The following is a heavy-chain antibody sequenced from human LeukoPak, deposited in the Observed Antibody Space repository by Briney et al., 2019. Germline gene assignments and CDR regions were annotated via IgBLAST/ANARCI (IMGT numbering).Heavy chain of an antibody. CDR3: ARESGGSGYFFDS. Sequence: GGSLRLSCAASGFTFNTYNMNWVRQAPGKGPEWVSSISSNSEFIFYANSVKGRFTISRDNAKNSLYLQMHSLRAEDTAVYYCARESGGSGYFFDSWGQGALVTVSS. V-gene: IGHV3-21*01. CDR1: GFTFNTYN. CDR2: ISSNSEFI. D-gene: IGHD3-3*01. J-gene: IGHJ4*02.